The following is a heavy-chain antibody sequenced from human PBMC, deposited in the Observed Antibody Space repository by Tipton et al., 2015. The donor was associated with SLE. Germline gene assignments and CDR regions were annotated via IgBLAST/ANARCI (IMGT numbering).Heavy chain of an antibody. CDR2: IYTSRST. CDR1: GASISSYY. J-gene: IGHJ3*02. V-gene: IGHV4-4*09. D-gene: IGHD3-22*01. CDR3: ARIKTYYYDTSGYPGAFDI. Sequence: TLSLTCTVSGASISSYYWSWIRQPPGNGLQWIGYIYTSRSTNYNPSLKSRVTISVDTSKNQFSLKLSSVTAADTAVYYCARIKTYYYDTSGYPGAFDIWGQGTMVTVSS.